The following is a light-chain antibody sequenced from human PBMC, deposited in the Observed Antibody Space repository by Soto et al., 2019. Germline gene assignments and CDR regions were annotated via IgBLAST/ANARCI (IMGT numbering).Light chain of an antibody. CDR3: QQYCSSPLT. CDR1: QSVSSSY. CDR2: GAS. Sequence: EIVLTQSPGTLSLSPGERATLSCRASQSVSSSYLAWYQQKPGQAPRLLIYGASSRATGIPDRFSGSGSGTEFTLTISRLEPEDFAVYYCQQYCSSPLTFGPGTRLEIK. J-gene: IGKJ5*01. V-gene: IGKV3-20*01.